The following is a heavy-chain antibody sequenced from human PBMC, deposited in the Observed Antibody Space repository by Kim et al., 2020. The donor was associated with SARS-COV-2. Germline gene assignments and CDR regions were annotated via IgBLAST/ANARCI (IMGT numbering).Heavy chain of an antibody. D-gene: IGHD4-17*01. CDR3: ARGTTGDY. V-gene: IGHV4-34*01. CDR2: INHSGST. Sequence: SETLSLTCAVYGGSFSGYYWSWIRQPPGKGLEWIGEINHSGSTNYNPSLKSRVTISVDTSKNQFSLKLSSVTAADTAVYYCARGTTGDYWGQGTLVTVCS. CDR1: GGSFSGYY. J-gene: IGHJ4*02.